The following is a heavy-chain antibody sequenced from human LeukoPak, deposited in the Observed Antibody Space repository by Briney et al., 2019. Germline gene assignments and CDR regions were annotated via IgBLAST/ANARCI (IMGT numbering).Heavy chain of an antibody. V-gene: IGHV3-33*06. CDR2: IWYDGNNK. D-gene: IGHD4-23*01. CDR1: GFTFSSYG. Sequence: GGSLRLSCAASGFTFSSYGMHWVRQAPGKGLEWVAVIWYDGNNKYYADSVKGRFTISRDNSKNTLYLQMNSLRAEDTAVYYCAKDDYGGNSGMDYWGQGTLVTVSS. J-gene: IGHJ4*02. CDR3: AKDDYGGNSGMDY.